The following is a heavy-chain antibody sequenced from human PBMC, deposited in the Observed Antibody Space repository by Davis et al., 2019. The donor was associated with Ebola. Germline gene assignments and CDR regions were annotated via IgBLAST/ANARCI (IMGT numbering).Heavy chain of an antibody. CDR3: ARVASGYDWVSDY. D-gene: IGHD5-12*01. CDR1: GGTFSSYA. V-gene: IGHV1-69*13. J-gene: IGHJ4*02. CDR2: IIPIFGTT. Sequence: SVKVSCKASGGTFSSYAINWVRQAPGQGLEWMGGIIPIFGTTNYAQKFQGRLIIAADESTKTAYMELSGLGSDDTAVYYCARVASGYDWVSDYWGQGTLVTVSS.